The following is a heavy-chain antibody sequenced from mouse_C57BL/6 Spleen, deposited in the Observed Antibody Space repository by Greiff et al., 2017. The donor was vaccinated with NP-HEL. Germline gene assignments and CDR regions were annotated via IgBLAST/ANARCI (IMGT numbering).Heavy chain of an antibody. V-gene: IGHV1-59*01. CDR1: GYTFTSYW. Sequence: QVQLQQPGAELVRPGTSVKLSCKASGYTFTSYWMHWVKQRPGQGLEWIGVIDPSDSYSNSNQKFKGKATLTVDTSSSTAYMQLSSLTSEDSAVYYCASLYYYGSSRYFDVWGTGTTVTVSS. CDR3: ASLYYYGSSRYFDV. D-gene: IGHD1-1*01. CDR2: IDPSDSYS. J-gene: IGHJ1*03.